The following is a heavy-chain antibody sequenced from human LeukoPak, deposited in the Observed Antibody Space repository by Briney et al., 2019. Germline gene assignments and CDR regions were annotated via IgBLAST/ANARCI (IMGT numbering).Heavy chain of an antibody. V-gene: IGHV4-39*07. Sequence: SETLSLTCTVSGGSISSSSYYWGWIRQPPGKGLEWIGSIYYSGRTYYNPSLKSRVTISVDTSKNQFSLKLSSVAAADTAVYYCARDRSDYYYYYMDVWGKGTTVTISS. CDR3: ARDRSDYYYYYMDV. CDR1: GGSISSSSYY. J-gene: IGHJ6*03. CDR2: IYYSGRT.